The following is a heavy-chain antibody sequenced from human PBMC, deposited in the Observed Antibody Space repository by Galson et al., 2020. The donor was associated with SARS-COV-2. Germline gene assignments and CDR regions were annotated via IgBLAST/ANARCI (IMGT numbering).Heavy chain of an antibody. Sequence: GESLKISCAASESTFSRRWIHWVRQAPGKGLVWVSRINNDGTSTNYADSVKGRFTISRDNAKNTIYLQMNSLRAEDTAVYYCAGGSYGFDPWGQGTLVTVSS. CDR2: INNDGTST. CDR1: ESTFSRRW. D-gene: IGHD3-16*01. J-gene: IGHJ5*02. V-gene: IGHV3-74*01. CDR3: AGGSYGFDP.